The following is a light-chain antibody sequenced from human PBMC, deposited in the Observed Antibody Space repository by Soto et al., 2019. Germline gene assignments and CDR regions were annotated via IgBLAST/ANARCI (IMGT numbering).Light chain of an antibody. V-gene: IGLV2-14*01. CDR3: SSYTNSGTTYVV. J-gene: IGLJ2*01. CDR2: EVS. Sequence: QSALTQPASVSGSPGQSITISCTGTSSDVGGYNYGSWYQQHPGRAPKLMVYEVSNRPSGVSNRLSGSKSGNTATLTITGLQAEDEDEYYCSSYTNSGTTYVVFGGGTKLTVL. CDR1: SSDVGGYNY.